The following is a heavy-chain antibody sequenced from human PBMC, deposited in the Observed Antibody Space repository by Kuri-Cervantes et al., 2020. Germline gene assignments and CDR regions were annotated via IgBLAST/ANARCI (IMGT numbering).Heavy chain of an antibody. D-gene: IGHD5-18*01. CDR1: GYTLTELS. J-gene: IGHJ6*02. CDR2: FDPEDGET. V-gene: IGHV1-24*01. Sequence: ASVKVSCKVSGYTLTELSMHWVRQAPGKGLEWMGGFDPEDGETIYAQKFQGRVTMTRNTSISTAYMELSSLRSEDTAVYYCARTTRIQLWLMDVWGQGTTVTVSS. CDR3: ARTTRIQLWLMDV.